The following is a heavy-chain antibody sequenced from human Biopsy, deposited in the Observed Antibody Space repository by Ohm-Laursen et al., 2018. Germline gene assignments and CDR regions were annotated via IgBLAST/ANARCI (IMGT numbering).Heavy chain of an antibody. J-gene: IGHJ4*02. V-gene: IGHV1-46*01. CDR3: AADSGSGSHFRFDY. CDR1: GYTFTNYY. Sequence: GASVKVSCKASGYTFTNYYMHWVRQAPGQGLEWMGIINPSGSDATYAQKFQGRVTMTRDTSTSTAYMDLSSLRSEDRAVYYCAADSGSGSHFRFDYWGQGALVSVSS. CDR2: INPSGSDA. D-gene: IGHD3-10*01.